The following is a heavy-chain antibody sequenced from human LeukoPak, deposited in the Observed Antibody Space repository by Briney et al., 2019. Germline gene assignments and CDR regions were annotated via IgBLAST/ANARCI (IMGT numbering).Heavy chain of an antibody. CDR2: IYYSGST. V-gene: IGHV4-59*01. J-gene: IGHJ4*02. CDR3: ARGREVWFGELLSSYFDY. CDR1: GGSFSGYY. D-gene: IGHD3-10*01. Sequence: PSETLSLTCAVYGGSFSGYYWSWIRQPPGKGLEWIGYIYYSGSTNYNPSLKSRVTISVDTSKNQFSLKLSSVTAADTAVYYCARGREVWFGELLSSYFDYWGQGTLVTVSS.